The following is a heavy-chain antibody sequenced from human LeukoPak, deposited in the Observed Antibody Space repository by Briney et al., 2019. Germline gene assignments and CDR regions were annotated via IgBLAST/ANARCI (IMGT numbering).Heavy chain of an antibody. V-gene: IGHV4-4*02. J-gene: IGHJ4*02. CDR1: GVSISSSEW. CDR3: GKTDIYFNPIDY. CDR2: IHRNGRT. D-gene: IGHD3-9*01. Sequence: SETLSLTCAVSGVSISSSEWWIWVRQPPGQGLEWIGEIHRNGRTRYNPSLQTRVTMSIDYSKNQISLEVTSVTAADTAIYYCGKTDIYFNPIDYWGPGSLVTVSS.